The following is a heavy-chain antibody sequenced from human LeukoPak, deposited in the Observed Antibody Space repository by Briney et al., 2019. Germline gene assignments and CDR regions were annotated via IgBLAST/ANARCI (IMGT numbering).Heavy chain of an antibody. J-gene: IGHJ5*02. CDR3: ARVGSGQDWFDP. V-gene: IGHV1-69*13. CDR2: IIPIFGTA. CDR1: GGTFSSYA. Sequence: ASVKVSCKASGGTFSSYAISWVRQAPGQGLEWMGGIIPIFGTANYAQKFQGRVTITADESTSTAYMELSGLRSEDTAVYYCARVGSGQDWFDPWGQGTLVTVSS. D-gene: IGHD3-10*01.